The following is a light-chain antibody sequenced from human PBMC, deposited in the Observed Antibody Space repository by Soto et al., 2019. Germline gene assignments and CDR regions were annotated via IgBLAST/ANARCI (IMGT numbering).Light chain of an antibody. V-gene: IGKV1-27*01. Sequence: DIQMTQSPSSLSASVGDRVTITCRASRGISNFLAWYQQKPGKVPKLLIYAASTLQSGVPSRFSGSGSGTDFTLTISSLQPEDVATYYCQKYNTAPHTFGQGTRLGIK. CDR1: RGISNF. CDR2: AAS. CDR3: QKYNTAPHT. J-gene: IGKJ5*01.